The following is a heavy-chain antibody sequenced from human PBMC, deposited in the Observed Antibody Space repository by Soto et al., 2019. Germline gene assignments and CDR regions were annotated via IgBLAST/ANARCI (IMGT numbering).Heavy chain of an antibody. J-gene: IGHJ6*03. D-gene: IGHD3-3*01. CDR1: GLTFGSYA. Sequence: GSLRLSCAASGLTFGSYAMGWVRQAPGTGLEWVSVIDGSGYDTSLADSVKGRFTISRDNSKNTLYLQMNSLRAEDTAVYYCARDPLYDFWSGGILYMDVWGKGTTVTVSS. CDR3: ARDPLYDFWSGGILYMDV. V-gene: IGHV3-23*01. CDR2: IDGSGYDT.